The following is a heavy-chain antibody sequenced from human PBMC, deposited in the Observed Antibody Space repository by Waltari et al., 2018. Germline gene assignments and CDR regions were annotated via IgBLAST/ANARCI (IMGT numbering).Heavy chain of an antibody. CDR3: ARQTNSGSPGDDYYYYMDV. D-gene: IGHD1-26*01. J-gene: IGHJ6*03. CDR2: IYTSGST. CDR1: GGSISSGSYY. Sequence: QVQLQESGPGLVKPSQTLSLTCTVPGGSISSGSYYWSWIRQPAGKGMEWIGRIYTSGSTNYTPSLKSRVTISVDTSKNQFSLKLSSVTAADTAVYYCARQTNSGSPGDDYYYYMDVWGKGTTVTVSS. V-gene: IGHV4-61*02.